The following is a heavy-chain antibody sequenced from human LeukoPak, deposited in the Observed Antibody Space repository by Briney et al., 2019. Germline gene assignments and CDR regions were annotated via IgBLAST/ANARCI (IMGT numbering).Heavy chain of an antibody. CDR2: IYSGSST. Sequence: GGSLRLSCAASGFSVSDKYMTWVRQAPGKGLEWLSIIYSGSSTFYADSVKGRFTISRDTSKNTVYLEMNSLRLDDTAVYYCARGPHGLQLWHYFDYWGLGTLVTVSS. CDR3: ARGPHGLQLWHYFDY. J-gene: IGHJ4*02. V-gene: IGHV3-66*02. D-gene: IGHD5-18*01. CDR1: GFSVSDKY.